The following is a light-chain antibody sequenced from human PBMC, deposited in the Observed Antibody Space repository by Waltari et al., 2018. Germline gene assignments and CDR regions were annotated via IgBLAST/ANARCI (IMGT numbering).Light chain of an antibody. CDR1: QTLSSY. CDR2: DAS. V-gene: IGKV3-11*01. Sequence: EIVLTQSPATLSLSTGDRANLSCRARQTLSSYVSWYQQRPGQAPRLFIYDASKRATGIPARFSGSGSGADFTLTISDLEPEDSAVYYCQQRASWPPRYSFGQGTKLEIK. J-gene: IGKJ2*03. CDR3: QQRASWPPRYS.